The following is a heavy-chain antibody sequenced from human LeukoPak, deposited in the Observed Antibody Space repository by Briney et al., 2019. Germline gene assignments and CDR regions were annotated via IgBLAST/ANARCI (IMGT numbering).Heavy chain of an antibody. CDR3: ARGKTSQNIVTRKTYNWFDP. CDR1: GFTFSSYW. Sequence: GGSLRLSCAASGFTFSSYWMSCVRQAPGKGLEWVSSISSSSDYIYYADSVKGRFTISRDNAKNSLYLQMKSLRAEDTAVYYCARGKTSQNIVTRKTYNWFDPWGQGTLVTVSS. V-gene: IGHV3-21*01. D-gene: IGHD2/OR15-2a*01. CDR2: ISSSSDYI. J-gene: IGHJ5*02.